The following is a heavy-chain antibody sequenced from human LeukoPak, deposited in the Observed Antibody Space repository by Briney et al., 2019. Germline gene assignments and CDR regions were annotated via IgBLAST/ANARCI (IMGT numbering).Heavy chain of an antibody. CDR3: ARGGQAAAGNALNYYYYGMDV. V-gene: IGHV3-30*04. Sequence: PGGSLRLSCAASGFTFSSYAMHWVRQAPGKGLEWVAVISYDGSNKYYADSVKGRFTISRDNSKNTLYLQMNSLRAEDTAVYYCARGGQAAAGNALNYYYYGMDVWGQGTTVTVSS. CDR2: ISYDGSNK. J-gene: IGHJ6*02. CDR1: GFTFSSYA. D-gene: IGHD6-13*01.